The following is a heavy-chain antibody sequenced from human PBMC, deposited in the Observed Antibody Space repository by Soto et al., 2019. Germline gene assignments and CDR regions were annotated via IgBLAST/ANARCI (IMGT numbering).Heavy chain of an antibody. D-gene: IGHD2-2*01. Sequence: PSETLSLTCAVYGGSFSGYYWSWIRQPPGKGLEWIGEINHSGSTNYNPSLKSRVTISVDTSKNQLSLKLSSVTAADTAVYYCASPISRNYYGMDVWGQGTTVTVSS. V-gene: IGHV4-34*01. CDR3: ASPISRNYYGMDV. J-gene: IGHJ6*02. CDR1: GGSFSGYY. CDR2: INHSGST.